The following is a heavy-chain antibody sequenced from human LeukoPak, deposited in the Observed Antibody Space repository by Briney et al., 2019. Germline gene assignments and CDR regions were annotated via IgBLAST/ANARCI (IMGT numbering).Heavy chain of an antibody. CDR2: ISGSGGST. CDR3: AKPYIVVVVAAYFDY. V-gene: IGHV3-23*01. D-gene: IGHD2-15*01. J-gene: IGHJ4*02. Sequence: GGSLRLSCSASGFTFTNYGMSWVRQAPGKGLEWVSAISGSGGSTYYADSVKGRFTISRDNSKNTLYLQMNSLRAEDTAVYYCAKPYIVVVVAAYFDYWGQGTLVTVSS. CDR1: GFTFTNYG.